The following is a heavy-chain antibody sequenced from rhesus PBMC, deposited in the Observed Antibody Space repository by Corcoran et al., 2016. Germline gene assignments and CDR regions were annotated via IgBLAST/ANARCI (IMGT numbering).Heavy chain of an antibody. CDR2: INGNSGST. CDR1: GGSFSSYW. CDR3: ARLDV. V-gene: IGHV4-80*01. Sequence: QVQLQESGPGLVKPSETLSLTCAVSGGSFSSYWWSWIRQPPGKGLEGIGEINGNSGSTNYNPSLKSRVTISKDASKNQFSLKLSSVTAADTAVYYCARLDVWGRGVLVTVSS. J-gene: IGHJ5-2*02.